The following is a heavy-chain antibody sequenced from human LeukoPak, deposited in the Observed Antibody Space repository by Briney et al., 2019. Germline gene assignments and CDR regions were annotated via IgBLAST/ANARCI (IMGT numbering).Heavy chain of an antibody. CDR3: ASHLADLDYYYYMDV. Sequence: SETLSLTCTVSGDSISSSYWSWIRQSPGTGLEWIGYIYYSGSTHYNPSLKSRVTISVDTSKNQFSLKLSSVTAADTAVYYCASHLADLDYYYYMDVWGTGTTVTVSS. D-gene: IGHD3-3*01. V-gene: IGHV4-59*08. CDR2: IYYSGST. J-gene: IGHJ6*03. CDR1: GDSISSSY.